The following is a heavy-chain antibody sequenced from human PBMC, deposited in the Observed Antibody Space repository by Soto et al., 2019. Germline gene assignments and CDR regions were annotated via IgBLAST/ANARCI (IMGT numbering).Heavy chain of an antibody. CDR2: IYHSGST. CDR1: GGSIISSNW. J-gene: IGHJ5*02. CDR3: XKLPWADYGGIFDP. V-gene: IGHV4-4*02. Sequence: PSETLSLTCAVSGGSIISSNWWSWVRHPPGKGLEWIGEIYHSGSTNYNPSLKSRVTISVDKSKNQFSLKLSSVTAADTAVYYCXKLPWADYGGIFDPWGQGTLVT. D-gene: IGHD4-17*01.